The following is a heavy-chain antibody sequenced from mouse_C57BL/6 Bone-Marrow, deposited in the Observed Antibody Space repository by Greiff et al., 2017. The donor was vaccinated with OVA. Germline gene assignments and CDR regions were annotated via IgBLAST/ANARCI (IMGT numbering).Heavy chain of an antibody. J-gene: IGHJ2*01. CDR3: ARSRVYYYGSED. D-gene: IGHD1-1*01. V-gene: IGHV1-59*01. CDR1: GYTFTSYW. Sequence: QVQLQQPGAELVRPGTSVKLSCKASGYTFTSYWMHWVKQRPGQGLEWIGVIDPSDSYTNYNQKFKGKATLTVDTSSSTAYMQLSSLTSEDSAVYYCARSRVYYYGSEDWGQGTTLTVSS. CDR2: IDPSDSYT.